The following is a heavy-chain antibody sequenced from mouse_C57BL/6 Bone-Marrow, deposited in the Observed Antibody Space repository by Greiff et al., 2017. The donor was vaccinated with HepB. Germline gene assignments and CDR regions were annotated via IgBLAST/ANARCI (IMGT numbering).Heavy chain of an antibody. D-gene: IGHD1-2*01. V-gene: IGHV5-9*01. CDR3: ARLTLLRFAY. CDR1: GFTFSSYT. J-gene: IGHJ3*01. CDR2: ISGGGGNT. Sequence: DVKLVESGGGLVKPGGSLKLSCAASGFTFSSYTMSWVRQTPEKRLEWVATISGGGGNTYYPDSVKGRFTISRDNAKNTLYLQMSSLRSEDTALYYCARLTLLRFAYWGQGTLVTVSA.